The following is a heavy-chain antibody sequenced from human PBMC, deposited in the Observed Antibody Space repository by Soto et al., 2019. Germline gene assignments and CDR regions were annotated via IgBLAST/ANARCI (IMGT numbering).Heavy chain of an antibody. CDR1: GWPFSGYY. J-gene: IGHJ5*02. Sequence: PXETLSLTCAVYGWPFSGYYWSWIRQPPGKGLDWIGEINHSGSTNYNPSLKSRVTISVDTSKNQFSLKLSSVTAADTAVYYCARGLLWFGELSPGSKHAGGWFDHWGQGNLVTVSS. CDR2: INHSGST. CDR3: ARGLLWFGELSPGSKHAGGWFDH. V-gene: IGHV4-34*01. D-gene: IGHD3-10*01.